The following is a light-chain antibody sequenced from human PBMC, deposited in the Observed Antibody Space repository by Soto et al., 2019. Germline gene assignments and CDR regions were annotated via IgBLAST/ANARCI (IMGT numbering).Light chain of an antibody. Sequence: DIQMTQSPSTLSASVGGRVISFCRASQSIGSWLAWYQQKPGKAPKLLIFDASILETGVPSKFSGSGSGTDFTFTISSLQPEDIATYYCQQYENLPITFGQGTRLEI. CDR2: DAS. J-gene: IGKJ5*01. V-gene: IGKV1-33*01. CDR3: QQYENLPIT. CDR1: QSIGSW.